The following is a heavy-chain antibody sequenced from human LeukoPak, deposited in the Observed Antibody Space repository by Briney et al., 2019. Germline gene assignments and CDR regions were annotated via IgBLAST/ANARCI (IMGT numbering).Heavy chain of an antibody. CDR2: ISYDGSNK. D-gene: IGHD3-22*01. J-gene: IGHJ3*02. CDR1: GFTFSSYG. CDR3: AKDPYYYDSSGRNDAFDI. Sequence: PGRSLRLSCAASGFTFSSYGMHWVRQAPGKGLEWVAVISYDGSNKYYADSVKGRFTISRGNSKNTLYLQMNSLRAEDTAVYYCAKDPYYYDSSGRNDAFDIWGQGTMVTVSS. V-gene: IGHV3-30*18.